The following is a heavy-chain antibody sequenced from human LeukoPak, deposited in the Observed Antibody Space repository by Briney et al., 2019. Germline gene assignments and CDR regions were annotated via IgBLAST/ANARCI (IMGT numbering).Heavy chain of an antibody. CDR2: ISYDGSNK. CDR3: AKGSPSRNYYDSSGYPSDY. V-gene: IGHV3-30*18. Sequence: GGSLRLSCAASGFTFSSYGMHWVRQAPGKGLEWVAVISYDGSNKYYADSVKGRFTISRDNSKNTLYLQMNSLRAEDTAVYYCAKGSPSRNYYDSSGYPSDYWGQGTLVTVSS. D-gene: IGHD3-22*01. CDR1: GFTFSSYG. J-gene: IGHJ4*02.